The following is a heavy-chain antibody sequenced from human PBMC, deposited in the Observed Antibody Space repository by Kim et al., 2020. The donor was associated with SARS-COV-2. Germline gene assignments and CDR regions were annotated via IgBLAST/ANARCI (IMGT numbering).Heavy chain of an antibody. D-gene: IGHD5-18*01. CDR3: AREIFDEALADTAIRMDV. V-gene: IGHV1-69*13. CDR1: GGTFSSYA. CDR2: IIPIFGTA. J-gene: IGHJ6*02. Sequence: SVKVSCKASGGTFSSYAISWVRQAPGQGLEWMGGIIPIFGTANYAQKFQGRVTITADESTSTAYMELSSLRSEDTAVYYCAREIFDEALADTAIRMDVWGQGTTVTVSS.